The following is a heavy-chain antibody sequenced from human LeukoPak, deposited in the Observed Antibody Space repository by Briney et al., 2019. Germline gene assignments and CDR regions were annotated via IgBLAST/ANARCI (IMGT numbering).Heavy chain of an antibody. CDR2: ILPNFGTA. Sequence: ASVKVSCKASGGTFSSYAISWVRQAPGQGLEWMGGILPNFGTANYAQKFQGRVTITTDESTSTAYMELSSLRSEDTAVYYCASAFSSGYYYYYYYMDVWGKGTTVTVSS. V-gene: IGHV1-69*05. CDR1: GGTFSSYA. D-gene: IGHD3-22*01. J-gene: IGHJ6*03. CDR3: ASAFSSGYYYYYYYMDV.